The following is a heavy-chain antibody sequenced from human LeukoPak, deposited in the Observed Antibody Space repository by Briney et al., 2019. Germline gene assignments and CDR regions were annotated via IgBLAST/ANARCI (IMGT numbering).Heavy chain of an antibody. J-gene: IGHJ3*02. Sequence: GGSLRLSCAASGFTFSDYYMSWIRQAPGKGLEWVSYISSSGSTIYYADSVKGRFTISRDNAKNSLYLQMNSLRAEDTAVYYCARPYYDFWSGYSLDAFDIWGQGTMVTVSS. CDR1: GFTFSDYY. CDR2: ISSSGSTI. CDR3: ARPYYDFWSGYSLDAFDI. V-gene: IGHV3-11*01. D-gene: IGHD3-3*01.